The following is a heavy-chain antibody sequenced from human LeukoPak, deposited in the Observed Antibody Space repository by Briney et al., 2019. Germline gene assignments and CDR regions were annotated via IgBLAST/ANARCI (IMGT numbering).Heavy chain of an antibody. V-gene: IGHV4-34*01. Sequence: SETLSLTCAVYGGSFSGYYWSWIRQPPGKGLEWIGEINHSGSTNYNPSLKSRVTISVDTSKNQFSLKLSSVTAADTAVYYCARGRAQLLFYGMDVWGQGTTVTVSS. D-gene: IGHD2-2*01. CDR1: GGSFSGYY. J-gene: IGHJ6*02. CDR2: INHSGST. CDR3: ARGRAQLLFYGMDV.